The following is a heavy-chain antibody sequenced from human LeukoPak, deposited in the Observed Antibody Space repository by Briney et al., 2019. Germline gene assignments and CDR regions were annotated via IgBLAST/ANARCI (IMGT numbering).Heavy chain of an antibody. J-gene: IGHJ5*02. V-gene: IGHV3-23*01. CDR2: ISGSGGST. Sequence: PGGSLRLSCAASGFTFSNAWMSWVRQAPGKGLEWVSAISGSGGSTYYADSVKGRFTISRDNYKNTLYLQMNSLRAEDTAIYYCAKEVTQQQLVRVGWFDPWGQGTLVTVSS. D-gene: IGHD6-13*01. CDR3: AKEVTQQQLVRVGWFDP. CDR1: GFTFSNAW.